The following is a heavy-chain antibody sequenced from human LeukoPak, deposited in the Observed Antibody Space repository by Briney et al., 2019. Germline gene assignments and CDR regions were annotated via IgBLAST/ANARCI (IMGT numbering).Heavy chain of an antibody. Sequence: PGGPLRLSCAASGFTFSSYAMSWVRQAPGKGLEWVSSITTSGGSTSYADSVKGRFTISRDNSKNTLYLQMNSLRAEDTALYYCVCYDNAAEYFHYWGQGTLVTVSS. CDR3: VCYDNAAEYFHY. V-gene: IGHV3-23*01. CDR2: ITTSGGST. D-gene: IGHD3-22*01. CDR1: GFTFSSYA. J-gene: IGHJ1*01.